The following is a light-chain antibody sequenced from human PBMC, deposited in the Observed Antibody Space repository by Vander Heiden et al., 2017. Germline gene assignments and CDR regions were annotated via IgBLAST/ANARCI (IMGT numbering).Light chain of an antibody. CDR2: TAS. CDR1: QSVSRN. J-gene: IGKJ2*01. CDR3: QQSYSTPST. V-gene: IGKV1-39*01. Sequence: DIQMTQSPSSLSASVGDRVTITCRASQSVSRNLNWYQQKPGKAPKLLIYTASSLQSGVPSRFSGSGSGTDFTLTISSLQPEDIAAYYCQQSYSTPSTFGQGTKMEIK.